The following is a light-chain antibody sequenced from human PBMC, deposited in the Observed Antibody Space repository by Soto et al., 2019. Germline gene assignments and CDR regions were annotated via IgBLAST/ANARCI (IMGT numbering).Light chain of an antibody. V-gene: IGLV1-44*01. CDR1: SSNIGSNI. CDR3: AAWDDRLTDVR. J-gene: IGLJ2*01. CDR2: NNN. Sequence: QSVLTQPASVSGIPGQRVTISCSGGSSNIGSNIVSWYQLLPGTAPKLLISNNNQRPSGVPDRFSGSKSGTSASLAISGLQSEDEADYYCAAWDDRLTDVRFGGGTKLTVL.